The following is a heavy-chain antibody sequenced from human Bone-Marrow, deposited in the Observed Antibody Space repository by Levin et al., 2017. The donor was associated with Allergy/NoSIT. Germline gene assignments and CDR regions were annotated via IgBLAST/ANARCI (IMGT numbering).Heavy chain of an antibody. Sequence: GESLKISCAASGFIFSSYSMNWVRQAPGKGLEWVSSITGTSNKVFYADSVKGRFTVSRDNAQSSLYLQMDSLRAEDTAVYYCARERWAYGYDETDYYYSGLGVWGHGPTVTVSS. J-gene: IGHJ6*02. V-gene: IGHV3-21*06. D-gene: IGHD5-12*01. CDR3: ARERWAYGYDETDYYYSGLGV. CDR1: GFIFSSYS. CDR2: ITGTSNKV.